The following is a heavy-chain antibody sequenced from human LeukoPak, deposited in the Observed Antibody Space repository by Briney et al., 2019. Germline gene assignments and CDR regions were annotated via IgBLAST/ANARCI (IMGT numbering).Heavy chain of an antibody. CDR3: AKDHESDGYPCLDH. CDR2: IKQDGSEK. D-gene: IGHD3-22*01. Sequence: GGSLRLSCAASGFTFSSYWMSWVRQAPGKGLEWVANIKQDGSEKYYVDFVKGRFTISRDNAKNSLYLQMNSLRAEDTAVYYCAKDHESDGYPCLDHWGLGTLVTVSS. V-gene: IGHV3-7*01. J-gene: IGHJ4*02. CDR1: GFTFSSYW.